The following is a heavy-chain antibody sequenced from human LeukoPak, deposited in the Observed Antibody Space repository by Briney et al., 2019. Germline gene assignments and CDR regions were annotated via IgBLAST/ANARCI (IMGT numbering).Heavy chain of an antibody. CDR1: GFTFSSYA. CDR3: ARGDHFWFGELSFDY. V-gene: IGHV3-30*04. CDR2: ISYDGSNK. Sequence: PGRSLRLSCAASGFTFSSYAMPWVRQAPGKGLEWVAVISYDGSNKYYADSVKGRFTISRDNSKNTLYLQMNSLRAEDTAVYYCARGDHFWFGELSFDYWGQGTLVTVSS. J-gene: IGHJ4*02. D-gene: IGHD3-10*01.